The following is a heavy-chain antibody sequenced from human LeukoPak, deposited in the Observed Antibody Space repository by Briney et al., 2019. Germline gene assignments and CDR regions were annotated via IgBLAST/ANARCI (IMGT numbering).Heavy chain of an antibody. CDR1: GFTFSSYA. Sequence: GGSLRLSCAASGFTFSSYAMSWVRQAPGKGLEWVSTISGSGGSTYYADSVKGRFTISRDNSKNTLYLQMNSLRAEDTAVYYCAKGRQWLGDFDYWGQGTLVTVSS. CDR3: AKGRQWLGDFDY. CDR2: ISGSGGST. D-gene: IGHD6-19*01. V-gene: IGHV3-23*01. J-gene: IGHJ4*02.